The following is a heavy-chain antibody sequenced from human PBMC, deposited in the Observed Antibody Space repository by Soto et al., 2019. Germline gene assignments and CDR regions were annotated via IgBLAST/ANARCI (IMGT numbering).Heavy chain of an antibody. V-gene: IGHV1-69*13. J-gene: IGHJ6*02. CDR1: GGTFSSYA. D-gene: IGHD2-2*01. CDR3: AESGSQLPYYYYYGMDV. Sequence: EASVKVSCKASGGTFSSYAISWVRQAPGQGFEWMGGIIPIFGTANYAQKFQGRVTITADESTSTAYMELSSLRSEDTAVYYCAESGSQLPYYYYYGMDVWGQGTTVTVSS. CDR2: IIPIFGTA.